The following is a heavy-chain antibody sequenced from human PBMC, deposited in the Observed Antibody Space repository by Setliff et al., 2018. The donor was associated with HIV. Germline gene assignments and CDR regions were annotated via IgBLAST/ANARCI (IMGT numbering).Heavy chain of an antibody. J-gene: IGHJ4*02. CDR3: AKAHWDPLSPDC. CDR2: IDSDGTTT. V-gene: IGHV3-74*01. Sequence: GGSLRLSCAASGFNLSSHWMHWVRQAPGKGLLWVSHIDSDGTTTSYADSVKGRFTISRDNSKSTLYLQVSSLRAEDTAVYFCAKAHWDPLSPDCWGQGTLVTVSS. CDR1: GFNLSSHW. D-gene: IGHD1-26*01.